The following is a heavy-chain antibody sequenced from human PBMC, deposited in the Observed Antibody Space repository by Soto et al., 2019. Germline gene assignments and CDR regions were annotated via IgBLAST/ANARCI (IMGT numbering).Heavy chain of an antibody. D-gene: IGHD6-13*01. J-gene: IGHJ6*02. V-gene: IGHV3-21*01. CDR1: GFTFSSYS. CDR2: ISSSSSYI. CDR3: ARDGGYGRVFQDYYGMDV. Sequence: GGSLRLSCAASGFTFSSYSMNWVRQAPGKGLEWVSSISSSSSYIYYADSVKGRFTISRDNAKNSLYLQMNSLRAEDTAVYYCARDGGYGRVFQDYYGMDVWGQGTTVTVSS.